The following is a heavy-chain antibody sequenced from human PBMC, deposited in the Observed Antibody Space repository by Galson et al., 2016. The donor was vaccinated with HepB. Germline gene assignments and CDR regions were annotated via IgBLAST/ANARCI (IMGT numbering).Heavy chain of an antibody. J-gene: IGHJ6*02. CDR1: GFTFSSYG. Sequence: SLRLSCAASGFTFSSYGMHWVRQAPGKGLDWVAVIWYDGSNKYYADSVKGRFTISRDNSKNTLYLQMNCLRAEDTAVYYCAKIGSEYGMDVWGQGTTVTVSS. V-gene: IGHV3-33*06. CDR3: AKIGSEYGMDV. D-gene: IGHD3-10*01. CDR2: IWYDGSNK.